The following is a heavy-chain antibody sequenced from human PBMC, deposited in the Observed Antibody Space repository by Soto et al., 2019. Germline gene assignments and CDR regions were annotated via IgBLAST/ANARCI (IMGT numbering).Heavy chain of an antibody. Sequence: PGGSLRLSCAASGFTFSSYGMHWVRQAPGKGLEWVAVIWYDGSNKYYADSVKGRFTISRDNSKNTLYLQMNSLRAEDTAVYYCARDYKQLPPEYYYYGMDVWGQGTTVTVSS. CDR3: ARDYKQLPPEYYYYGMDV. CDR1: GFTFSSYG. CDR2: IWYDGSNK. D-gene: IGHD6-13*01. V-gene: IGHV3-33*01. J-gene: IGHJ6*02.